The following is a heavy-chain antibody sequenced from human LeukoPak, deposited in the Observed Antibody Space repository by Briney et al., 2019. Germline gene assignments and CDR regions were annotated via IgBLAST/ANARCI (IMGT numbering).Heavy chain of an antibody. CDR2: ISYDGSNK. V-gene: IGHV3-30-3*01. Sequence: PGGSLRLSCAASGFTFSSYAMHWVRQAPGKGLEWVAVISYDGSNKYYADSVKGRFTISRDNSKNTLYLQMNSLRAEDTAVYYCARDGTYSSSWYSRRLDYYYMDVWGKGTTDTVSS. J-gene: IGHJ6*03. CDR1: GFTFSSYA. D-gene: IGHD6-13*01. CDR3: ARDGTYSSSWYSRRLDYYYMDV.